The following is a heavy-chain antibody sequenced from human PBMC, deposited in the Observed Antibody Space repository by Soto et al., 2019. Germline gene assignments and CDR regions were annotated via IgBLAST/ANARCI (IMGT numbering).Heavy chain of an antibody. D-gene: IGHD4-17*01. J-gene: IGHJ4*02. V-gene: IGHV4-61*01. CDR1: GGSVSSGSYY. Sequence: QVQLQESGPGLVKPSETLSLTCTVSGGSVSSGSYYWSWIRQPPGKGLEWIGDIYYSGNTNYNPSLNSRVTISVDTSKNQFSLKLSSVTAADTAVYYCATTLYDYGDYGYGYWGQGTLVTVSS. CDR3: ATTLYDYGDYGYGY. CDR2: IYYSGNT.